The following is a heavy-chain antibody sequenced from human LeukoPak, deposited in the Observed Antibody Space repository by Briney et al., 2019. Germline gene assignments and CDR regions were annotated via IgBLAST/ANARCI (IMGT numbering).Heavy chain of an antibody. V-gene: IGHV4-31*03. Sequence: SETLSLTCTVSGGSISSGGYYWSWIRQHPGKGLEWIGYIYYSGSTYYNPSLKSRVTISVDTSKNQFSLKLSSVTAADTAVYYCARLPRGNFDYWGQGTLVTVSS. CDR3: ARLPRGNFDY. CDR2: IYYSGST. CDR1: GGSISSGGYY. J-gene: IGHJ4*02.